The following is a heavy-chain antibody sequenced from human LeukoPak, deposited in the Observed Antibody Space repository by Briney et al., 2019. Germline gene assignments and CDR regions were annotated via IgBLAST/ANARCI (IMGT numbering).Heavy chain of an antibody. J-gene: IGHJ4*02. V-gene: IGHV3-30-3*01. CDR2: ISYDESNK. CDR3: ARGSSYSSSWSYFDY. D-gene: IGHD6-13*01. Sequence: PGGSLRLSCAASGFSFSSYAMHWVRQAPGKGLEWVAVISYDESNKYYADFVKGRLTISRDNSKNTLYMQMNSLRPEDTAVYYCARGSSYSSSWSYFDYWGQGTLVTVSS. CDR1: GFSFSSYA.